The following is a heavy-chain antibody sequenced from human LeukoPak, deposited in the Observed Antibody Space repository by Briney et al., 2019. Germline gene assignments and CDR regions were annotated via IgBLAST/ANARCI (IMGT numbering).Heavy chain of an antibody. J-gene: IGHJ4*02. CDR1: GYTFSSYG. CDR3: ARDPRYCSGGSCQY. V-gene: IGHV1-2*06. CDR2: INPNSGGT. Sequence: ASVKVSCKASGYTFSSYGISWVRQAPGQGLEWMGRINPNSGGTNYAQKFQGRVTMTRDTSISTAYMELSRLRSDDTAVYYCARDPRYCSGGSCQYWGQGTLVTVSS. D-gene: IGHD2-15*01.